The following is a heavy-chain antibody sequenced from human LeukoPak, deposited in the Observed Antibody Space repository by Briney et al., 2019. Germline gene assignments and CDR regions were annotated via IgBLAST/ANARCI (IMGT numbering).Heavy chain of an antibody. CDR3: ARVRLADERAWAY. J-gene: IGHJ4*02. CDR2: ITPKSGDT. D-gene: IGHD3-3*02. Sequence: GASVKVSCKASGYTFSDFYIHWVRQPPGPGLEYVGWITPKSGDTYSPQRFQGRVTMTRDASISTAYMELSSLRSDDTAVYFCARVRLADERAWAYWGQGTLVTVSS. CDR1: GYTFSDFY. V-gene: IGHV1-2*02.